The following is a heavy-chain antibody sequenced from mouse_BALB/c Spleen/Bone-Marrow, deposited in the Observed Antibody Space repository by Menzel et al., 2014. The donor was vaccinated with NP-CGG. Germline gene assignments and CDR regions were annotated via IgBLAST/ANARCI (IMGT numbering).Heavy chain of an antibody. V-gene: IGHV1-14*01. CDR2: INPFNDGI. CDR1: GYTFTNYV. CDR3: ARGTTVVGDY. J-gene: IGHJ2*01. Sequence: VQLQQSGPELVKPGASVKMSCMASGYTFTNYVMHWVKRKPGQGLEWIGYINPFNDGIEYNEKFKVKATLTSDKSSSTAYMELSSLTSEDSAVYYCARGTTVVGDYWGQGTTLTVSS. D-gene: IGHD1-1*01.